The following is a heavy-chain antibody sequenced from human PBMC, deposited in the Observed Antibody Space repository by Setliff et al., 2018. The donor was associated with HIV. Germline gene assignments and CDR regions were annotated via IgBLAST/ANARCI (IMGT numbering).Heavy chain of an antibody. D-gene: IGHD6-19*01. Sequence: PGGSLRLSCAASGFTFSSYAMHWVRQAPGKGLEWVTFIRYDGINKYYADSVKGRFTISRDNPMNSLYLQMNSLRVEDTAVYYCARTSIVVAGNDYWGQGTLVTVSS. CDR2: IRYDGINK. CDR1: GFTFSSYA. V-gene: IGHV3-30*02. J-gene: IGHJ4*02. CDR3: ARTSIVVAGNDY.